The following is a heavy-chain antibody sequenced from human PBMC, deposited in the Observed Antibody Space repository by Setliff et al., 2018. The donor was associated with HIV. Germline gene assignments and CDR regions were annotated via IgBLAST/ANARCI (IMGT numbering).Heavy chain of an antibody. CDR3: ARPVEMANREFDY. Sequence: SETLSLTCTVSGGSISSRNHYWGWIRQPPGKGLEWIGSIYYSGSTYYNPSLKSRVTISVDTSKNQFSLKLSSVTAADTAVYYCARPVEMANREFDYWGQGTLVTVSS. D-gene: IGHD1-26*01. CDR1: GGSISSRNHY. V-gene: IGHV4-39*01. J-gene: IGHJ4*02. CDR2: IYYSGST.